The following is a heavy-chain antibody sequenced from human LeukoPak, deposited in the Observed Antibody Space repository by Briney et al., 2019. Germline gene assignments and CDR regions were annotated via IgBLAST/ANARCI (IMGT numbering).Heavy chain of an antibody. D-gene: IGHD3/OR15-3a*01. CDR2: ISAYKGNT. CDR3: ARFERWTGTVYLDY. V-gene: IGHV1-18*01. Sequence: ASVNVSCKAAGYTFTSYGITWGRQAPGQGLEGKGWISAYKGNTNYAHKLQGRVNMTPETTTSTAYMELRSLRSDERAVYCCARFERWTGTVYLDYWGQGTLVTVPS. CDR1: GYTFTSYG. J-gene: IGHJ4*02.